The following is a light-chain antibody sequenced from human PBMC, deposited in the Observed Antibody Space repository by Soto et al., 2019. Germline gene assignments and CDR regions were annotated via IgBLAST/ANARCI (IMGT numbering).Light chain of an antibody. V-gene: IGKV3-20*01. CDR2: GTS. CDR3: QQYGSSPGT. Sequence: EIVLTXSPGTLSLXPGXXXXXXXRASQSVSSKYLAWYKQKPGQAPRLLMYGTSNRATGIPDRFSGSGSGTDFTLTISRLEPEDFAVYYCQQYGSSPGTCGQGTKLEIK. CDR1: QSVSSKY. J-gene: IGKJ2*01.